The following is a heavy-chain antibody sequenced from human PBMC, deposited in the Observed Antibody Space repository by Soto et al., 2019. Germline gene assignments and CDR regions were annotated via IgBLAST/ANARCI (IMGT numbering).Heavy chain of an antibody. CDR1: GFTFSNYA. CDR2: VSLSGGSK. Sequence: EVQLLESGGGLVQPGGSLRLSCAASGFTFSNYAMSWVRQAPGKGLEWVATVSLSGGSKYYVDSVRGRFTISRDNSKNSLCLQMDSLRAEDTAIYYCAKSVCPGCTGCSCYAFDYWGQGTLVTVSS. CDR3: AKSVCPGCTGCSCYAFDY. V-gene: IGHV3-23*01. D-gene: IGHD2-15*01. J-gene: IGHJ4*02.